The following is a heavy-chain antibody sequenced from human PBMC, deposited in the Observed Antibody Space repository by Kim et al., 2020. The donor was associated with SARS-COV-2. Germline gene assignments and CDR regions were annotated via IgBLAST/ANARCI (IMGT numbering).Heavy chain of an antibody. D-gene: IGHD4-17*01. J-gene: IGHJ6*03. Sequence: ASVKVSCKASGYTFTSYYMHWVRQAPGQGLEWMGIINPSGGSTSYAQKFQGRVTTTRDTSTSTVYMELSSLRSEDTAVYYCARGYGYGDYVDYYYYMDVWGKGTTVTVSS. CDR1: GYTFTSYY. CDR3: ARGYGYGDYVDYYYYMDV. V-gene: IGHV1-46*01. CDR2: INPSGGST.